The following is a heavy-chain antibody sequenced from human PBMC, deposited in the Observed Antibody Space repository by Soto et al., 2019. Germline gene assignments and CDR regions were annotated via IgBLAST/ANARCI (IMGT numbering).Heavy chain of an antibody. V-gene: IGHV3-7*01. CDR3: ARVYDIWSGYYSVGYYYYMDV. D-gene: IGHD3-3*01. CDR1: GFTFSNAW. CDR2: IKQDGGET. Sequence: GGSLRLSCAASGFTFSNAWMSWVRQAPGKGLEWVANIKQDGGETYYVDSVKGRFTISRDNAKNSVYLQMNSLRVEDTAVYYCARVYDIWSGYYSVGYYYYMDVWGKGTTVTVSS. J-gene: IGHJ6*03.